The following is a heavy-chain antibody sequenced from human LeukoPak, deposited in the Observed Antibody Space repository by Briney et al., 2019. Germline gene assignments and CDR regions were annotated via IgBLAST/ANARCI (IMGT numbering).Heavy chain of an antibody. CDR1: GGSISSYY. CDR3: ARDGYSGNDGI. V-gene: IGHV4-59*13. J-gene: IGHJ4*02. Sequence: SETLSLTCTVSGGSISSYYWSWIRHPPGKGLEWIGYIYYSGSTNYNPSLKSRVTISVDSSKNQFSLKLSSVTAADTDVYYCARDGYSGNDGIWGQGTLVTVSS. D-gene: IGHD5-12*01. CDR2: IYYSGST.